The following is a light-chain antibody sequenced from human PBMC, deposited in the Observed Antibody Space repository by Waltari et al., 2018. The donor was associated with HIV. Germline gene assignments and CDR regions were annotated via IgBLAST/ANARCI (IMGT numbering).Light chain of an antibody. V-gene: IGLV5-45*02. CDR3: MIWYSSAGV. Sequence: QAVLTQPSSLSASPGASASLPCTLRSGINVVTYTINWYQQKPGSPPQYLLRYKSDSDKPEGSGVPSRFSGSKDASANAGILLIFGLQSEYEADYYCMIWYSSAGVFGGGTKLTVL. CDR1: SGINVVTYT. CDR2: YKSDSDK. J-gene: IGLJ3*02.